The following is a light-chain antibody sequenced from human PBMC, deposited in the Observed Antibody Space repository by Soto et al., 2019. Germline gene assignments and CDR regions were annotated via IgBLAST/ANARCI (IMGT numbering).Light chain of an antibody. V-gene: IGKV3-15*01. J-gene: IGKJ1*01. CDR3: QQYNDWPLT. Sequence: EIVMTQSPATLSVSPGERATLSCRASQSVSSNLACYQQKPGQAPRLLIYGAFTRATGIPARFSGTGSGTEFTHTISSLQSEDFALYYCQQYNDWPLTFGQGTKVDIK. CDR2: GAF. CDR1: QSVSSN.